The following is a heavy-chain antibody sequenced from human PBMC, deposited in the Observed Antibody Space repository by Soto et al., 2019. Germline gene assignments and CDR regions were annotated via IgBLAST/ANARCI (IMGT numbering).Heavy chain of an antibody. J-gene: IGHJ6*02. D-gene: IGHD6-19*01. V-gene: IGHV3-15*07. Sequence: GGSLRLSCAASGFTFSNAWMNWVRQAPGKGLEWVGRIKSKTDGGTTDYAAPVKGRFTISRDDSKNTLYLQMNSLKTEDTAVYYCTTEFSSGWYYYYGMDVWGQGTTVTVSS. CDR1: GFTFSNAW. CDR3: TTEFSSGWYYYYGMDV. CDR2: IKSKTDGGTT.